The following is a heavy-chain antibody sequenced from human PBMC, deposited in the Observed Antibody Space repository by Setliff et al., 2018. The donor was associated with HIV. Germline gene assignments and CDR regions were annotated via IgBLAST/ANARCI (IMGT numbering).Heavy chain of an antibody. CDR1: GVSISSSSYF. D-gene: IGHD3-10*01. V-gene: IGHV4-39*01. J-gene: IGHJ3*02. CDR3: ARRDTMVRGIIIDPYDAFDM. CDR2: IYFSGST. Sequence: SETLSLTCAVSGVSISSSSYFWGWIRRPPGTGLDWIGSIYFSGSTYYNPSLESRVTISMDTSKNQFSLKLTSVTAADTAVYYCARRDTMVRGIIIDPYDAFDMWGQGTVVT.